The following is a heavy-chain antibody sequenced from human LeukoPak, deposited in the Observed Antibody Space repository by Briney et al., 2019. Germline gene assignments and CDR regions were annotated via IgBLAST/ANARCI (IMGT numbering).Heavy chain of an antibody. CDR1: GFTFGNYA. J-gene: IGHJ6*02. D-gene: IGHD5-24*01. CDR3: GEDHAFECFNYYHGMDV. Sequence: GWSLRLSCLATGFTFGNYAMSWLRQARGKGLHWVSVISGSGGNTYYAASVKGRLTITTDNSNNTLYQQLNSLRGEDTAVFYCGEDHAFECFNYYHGMDVWGPGTTVTVSS. CDR2: ISGSGGNT. V-gene: IGHV3-23*01.